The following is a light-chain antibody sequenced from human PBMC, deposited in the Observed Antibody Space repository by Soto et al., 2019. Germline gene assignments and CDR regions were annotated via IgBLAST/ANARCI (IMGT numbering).Light chain of an antibody. Sequence: DIQMTQSPSSLSASVGDRVTITCRASQDISNYLNWYQQKSGTAPKLLIYAASTLHTGVPSRFSGRGSGTDFTLTINNLQREDFADYFCQQTYSNLWTFGQGTKVDIK. J-gene: IGKJ1*01. CDR2: AAS. CDR3: QQTYSNLWT. V-gene: IGKV1-39*01. CDR1: QDISNY.